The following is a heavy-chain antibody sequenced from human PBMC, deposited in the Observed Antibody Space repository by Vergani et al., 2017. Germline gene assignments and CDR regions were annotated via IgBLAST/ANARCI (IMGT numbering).Heavy chain of an antibody. CDR2: ISGNNDDV. Sequence: EVQMVESGGGLVKPGGSLRLSCVASGFTFSHYSMNWVRQAPGKGLEWVSSISGNNDDVYYADSVKGRFTIARDNAKNSLYLDMSSLRAEDTAVYYCARDRVDRVATTTYYYYYYGMDVWGQGTTVTVSS. CDR1: GFTFSHYS. D-gene: IGHD5-12*01. J-gene: IGHJ6*02. V-gene: IGHV3-21*04. CDR3: ARDRVDRVATTTYYYYYYGMDV.